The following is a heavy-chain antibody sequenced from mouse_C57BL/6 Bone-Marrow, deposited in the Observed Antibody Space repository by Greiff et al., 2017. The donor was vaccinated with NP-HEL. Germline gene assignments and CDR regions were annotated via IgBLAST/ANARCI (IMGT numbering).Heavy chain of an antibody. CDR2: INPNYGTT. CDR3: ASLYYNGSHWYFDV. Sequence: EVKLVESGPELVKPGASVKISCKASGYSFTDYNMNWVKQSNGKSLEWIGVINPNYGTTSYNQKFKGKATLTVDQSSSTAYMQLNSLTSEDSAVYYCASLYYNGSHWYFDVWGTGTTVTVSS. CDR1: GYSFTDYN. J-gene: IGHJ1*03. D-gene: IGHD1-1*01. V-gene: IGHV1-39*01.